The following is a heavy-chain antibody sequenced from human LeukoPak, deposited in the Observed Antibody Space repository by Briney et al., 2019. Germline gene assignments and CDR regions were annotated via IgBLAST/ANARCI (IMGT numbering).Heavy chain of an antibody. Sequence: GGSLRLSCAASGFTFNNYAMTWVRQAPGKGLEWVSAISGGGSTYYADSVKGRFTISRDNSKNALYLQMNSLRAEDTAVYYCAKVTDAFDIWGQGTMVTVSS. V-gene: IGHV3-23*01. CDR3: AKVTDAFDI. CDR1: GFTFNNYA. CDR2: ISGGGST. J-gene: IGHJ3*02.